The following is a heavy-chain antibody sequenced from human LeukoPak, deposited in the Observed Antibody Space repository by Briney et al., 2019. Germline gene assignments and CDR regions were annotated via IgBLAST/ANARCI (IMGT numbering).Heavy chain of an antibody. V-gene: IGHV1-2*02. D-gene: IGHD5-12*01. CDR1: GYTFTGYY. J-gene: IGHJ4*02. CDR2: INPNSGGT. CDR3: ARGTSGYDRQETSPIAYYFDY. Sequence: GASVKVSCKASGYTFTGYYMHWVRQAPGQGLEWMGWINPNSGGTNYAQKFQGRVTMTRDTSISTAYMELRSLRSDDTAVYYCARGTSGYDRQETSPIAYYFDYWGQGTLVTVSS.